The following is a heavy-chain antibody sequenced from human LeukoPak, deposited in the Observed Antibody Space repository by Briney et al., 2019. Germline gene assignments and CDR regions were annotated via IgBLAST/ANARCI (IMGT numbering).Heavy chain of an antibody. D-gene: IGHD2-2*01. V-gene: IGHV3-30*18. Sequence: GRSLRLSCAASGFTFSSYGMHWVRQAPGKGLEWVAVISNDGSNKYYADSVKGRFTISRDNSKNTLYLQMNSLRAEDTAVYYCAKDPGYCSSTSCYLRNYYYGMDVWGQGTTVTVSS. CDR1: GFTFSSYG. J-gene: IGHJ6*02. CDR3: AKDPGYCSSTSCYLRNYYYGMDV. CDR2: ISNDGSNK.